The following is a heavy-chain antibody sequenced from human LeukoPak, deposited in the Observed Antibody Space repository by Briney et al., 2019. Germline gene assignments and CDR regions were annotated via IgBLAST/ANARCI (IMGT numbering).Heavy chain of an antibody. J-gene: IGHJ4*02. CDR3: AKDSGGSGTYRAFDY. D-gene: IGHD3-10*01. V-gene: IGHV3-23*01. Sequence: GGSLRLSCAASGFTFSSYAMSWVRQAPGKGLEWVSAISASAGNTYFADSVKGRFTISRDNSENTLYLQMNSLRAEDTAVYYCAKDSGGSGTYRAFDYWGQGTLVTVSS. CDR1: GFTFSSYA. CDR2: ISASAGNT.